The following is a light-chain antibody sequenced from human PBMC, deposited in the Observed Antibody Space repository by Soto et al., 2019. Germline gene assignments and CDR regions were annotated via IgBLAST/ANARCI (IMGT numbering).Light chain of an antibody. CDR1: QGISSY. CDR2: AAS. J-gene: IGKJ5*01. CDR3: QQLNSYSIT. Sequence: IQLTQSPSSLSASVGDRVTITCRASQGISSYLAWYQQKPGKAPKLLIYAASTLQSGVPSRFSGSGSGTDFTLTIGSLQPEDFATCYCQQLNSYSITFGQGTRLEIK. V-gene: IGKV1-9*01.